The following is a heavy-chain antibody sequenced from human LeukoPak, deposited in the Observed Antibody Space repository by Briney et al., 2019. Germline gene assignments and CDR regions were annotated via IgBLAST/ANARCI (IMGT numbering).Heavy chain of an antibody. J-gene: IGHJ6*03. V-gene: IGHV6-1*01. D-gene: IGHD7-27*01. CDR3: ARGPSLLGYYYVDV. CDR1: EYSVSSDTAA. Sequence: SQTLSLTCAISEYSVSSDTAAWNWIRQSPSRGLEWLGRTYYRSTWHNDYAVSVKSRIIINADTSKNQFSLQLNSVTPEDTAVYFCARGPSLLGYYYVDVWGKGTTVTVSS. CDR2: TYYRSTWHN.